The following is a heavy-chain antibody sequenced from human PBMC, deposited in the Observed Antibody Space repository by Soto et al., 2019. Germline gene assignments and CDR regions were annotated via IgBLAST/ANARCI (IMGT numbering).Heavy chain of an antibody. Sequence: QVQLQESGPGLVKPSQTLSLTCTVSGGSISSGGYYWSWIRQHPGKGLEWIGYIYYSGSTYYNPSRKSRVTRSVDTSKNQFSLKLSSVTAADTAVYYCVREGGIVGATAADYWGQGTLVTVSS. CDR3: VREGGIVGATAADY. J-gene: IGHJ4*02. V-gene: IGHV4-31*03. CDR1: GGSISSGGYY. CDR2: IYYSGST. D-gene: IGHD1-26*01.